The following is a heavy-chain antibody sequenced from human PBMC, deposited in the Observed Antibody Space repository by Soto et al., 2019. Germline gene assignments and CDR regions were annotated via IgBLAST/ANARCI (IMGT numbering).Heavy chain of an antibody. CDR1: GFTFSSYA. D-gene: IGHD6-19*01. Sequence: GGSLRLSCSASGFTFSSYAMHWVRQAPGKGLEYVSAISSNGGSTYYADSVKGRFTISRDNSKNTLYLQMISLRAEDTAAYYWVKLKLSGWSHYYYYGMDVWGQGTTVTVSS. CDR3: VKLKLSGWSHYYYYGMDV. CDR2: ISSNGGST. J-gene: IGHJ6*02. V-gene: IGHV3-64D*08.